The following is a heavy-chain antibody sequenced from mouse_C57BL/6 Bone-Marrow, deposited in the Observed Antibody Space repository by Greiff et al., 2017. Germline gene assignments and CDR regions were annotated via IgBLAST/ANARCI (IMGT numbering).Heavy chain of an antibody. V-gene: IGHV1-61*01. CDR2: IYPSDSET. Sequence: QVQLQQPGAELVRPGSSVKLSCKASGYTFTSYWLDWVKQRPGQGLEWIGNIYPSDSETHYNQKFKDKATLTVDKSSSTAYMRLSSLTSEDAAVYYCARSFGWYYYCSSDYAMDYWGQGTSVTVSS. D-gene: IGHD1-1*01. CDR3: ARSFGWYYYCSSDYAMDY. J-gene: IGHJ4*01. CDR1: GYTFTSYW.